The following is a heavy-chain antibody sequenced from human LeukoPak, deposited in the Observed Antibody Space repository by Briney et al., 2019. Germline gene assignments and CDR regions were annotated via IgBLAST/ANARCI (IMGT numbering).Heavy chain of an antibody. CDR2: ISYDGSNK. CDR3: AREVDYYFDY. CDR1: GFTFSSYA. J-gene: IGHJ4*02. D-gene: IGHD3-9*01. Sequence: GRSLRLSCAASGFTFSSYAMHWVRQAPGKGLEWVAVISYDGSNKYYADSVKGRFTISRDNSKNTLYLQMNSLRAEDTAVYYCAREVDYYFDYWGQGTLVTVSS. V-gene: IGHV3-30-3*01.